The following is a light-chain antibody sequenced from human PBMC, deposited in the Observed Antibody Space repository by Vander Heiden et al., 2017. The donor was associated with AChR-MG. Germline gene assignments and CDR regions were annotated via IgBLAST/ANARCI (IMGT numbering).Light chain of an antibody. CDR3: GTWDTSLNSEV. CDR2: DNY. CDR1: NSNVGNNY. V-gene: IGLV1-51*01. Sequence: QSVLTQPPSVSAAPGQRVTIPCSGSNSNVGNNYVSWYQQFPGTAPKLLIYDNYKRPSGIPDRFSATKSGTSATLDISGLQTGDEADYYCGTWDTSLNSEVFGGGTKLTVL. J-gene: IGLJ2*01.